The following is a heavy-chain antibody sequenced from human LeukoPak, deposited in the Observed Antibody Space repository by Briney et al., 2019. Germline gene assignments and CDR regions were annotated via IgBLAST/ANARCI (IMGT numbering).Heavy chain of an antibody. CDR1: GGSFSGYY. D-gene: IGHD5-12*01. Sequence: SETLSLTCAVYGGSFSGYYWSWIRQPPGKGLEWIGKVNHSGSTNYNPSLKSRVTISVDTSKNQFSLKLSSVTAADTAVYYCARTDIVATITPYYFDYWGQGTLVTVSS. CDR2: VNHSGST. J-gene: IGHJ4*02. V-gene: IGHV4-34*01. CDR3: ARTDIVATITPYYFDY.